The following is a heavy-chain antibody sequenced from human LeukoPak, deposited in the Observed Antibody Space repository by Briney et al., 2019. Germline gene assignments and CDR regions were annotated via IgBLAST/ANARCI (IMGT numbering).Heavy chain of an antibody. CDR3: AGRDYGGNSGFDY. CDR1: GGSFSGYY. D-gene: IGHD4-23*01. J-gene: IGHJ4*02. V-gene: IGHV4-59*08. Sequence: SETLSLTCAVYGGSFSGYYWSWIRQPPGKGLEWIGYIYYSGSTNYNPSHKSRVTISVDTSKNQFSLKLSSVTAADTAVYYCAGRDYGGNSGFDYWGQGTLVTVSS. CDR2: IYYSGST.